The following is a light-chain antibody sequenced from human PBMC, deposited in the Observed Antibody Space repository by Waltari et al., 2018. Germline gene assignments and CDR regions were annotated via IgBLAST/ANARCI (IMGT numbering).Light chain of an antibody. CDR1: SSDVGTYNL. Sequence: QSALTHPASVSGSPGQSITISCTGTSSDVGTYNLVFCYQQYPGKAPKALIYDDHRRPSGVSDRFSGSKSGNTASLTISGVQAEDEADYYCCSYAGSYTWVFGGGTKLTVL. CDR3: CSYAGSYTWV. J-gene: IGLJ3*02. CDR2: DDH. V-gene: IGLV2-23*01.